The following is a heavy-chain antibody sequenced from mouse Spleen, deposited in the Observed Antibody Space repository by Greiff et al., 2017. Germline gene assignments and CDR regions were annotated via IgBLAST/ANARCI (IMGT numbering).Heavy chain of an antibody. CDR2: IDPETGGT. CDR3: ARTSDYSNYAWFAY. Sequence: VQLVESGAELVRPGASVTLSCKASGYTFTDYEMHWVKQTPVHGLEWIGAIDPETGGTAYNQKFKDKATLTADKSSSTAYMQLSSLTYEDSAVYYCARTSDYSNYAWFAYWGQGTLVTVSA. J-gene: IGHJ3*01. CDR1: GYTFTDYE. D-gene: IGHD2-5*01. V-gene: IGHV1-15*01.